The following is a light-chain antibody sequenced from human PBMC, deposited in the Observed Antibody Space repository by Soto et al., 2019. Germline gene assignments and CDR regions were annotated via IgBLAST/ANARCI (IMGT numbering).Light chain of an antibody. J-gene: IGLJ2*01. CDR2: EDS. CDR3: CSYAGSSSYVL. CDR1: SSDVGGYRL. V-gene: IGLV2-23*01. Sequence: QSALTQPASVSGSPGQSIAISCTGSSSDVGGYRLVSWYQHHPGKAPKLIICEDSKRPSGVSNRFSASKSGNTASLTISGLQAEDEADYYCCSYAGSSSYVLFGGGTKVTVL.